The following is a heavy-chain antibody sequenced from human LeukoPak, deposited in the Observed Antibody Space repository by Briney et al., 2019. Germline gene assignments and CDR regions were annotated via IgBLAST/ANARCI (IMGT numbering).Heavy chain of an antibody. CDR2: ISGSGGST. Sequence: TGGSLRLSCAASGFTFSSYAMSWVRQAPGKRLEWVSAISGSGGSTYYADSVKGRFTISRDNSKNTLYLQMNSLRAEDTAVYYCAKASAMIVVVSKHFDYWGQGTLVTVSS. D-gene: IGHD3-22*01. CDR3: AKASAMIVVVSKHFDY. CDR1: GFTFSSYA. J-gene: IGHJ4*02. V-gene: IGHV3-23*01.